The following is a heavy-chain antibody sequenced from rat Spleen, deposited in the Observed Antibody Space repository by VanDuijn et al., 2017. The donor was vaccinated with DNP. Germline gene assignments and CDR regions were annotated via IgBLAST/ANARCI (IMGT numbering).Heavy chain of an antibody. CDR3: TIYYNTGDNWFAY. CDR2: ISFDGGST. Sequence: EVQLVESGGDLVRPGRSLKLSCAASGFTFSDYYMAWVRQAPTRGLECVAYISFDGGSTYYGDSVKGRFTISRDNAKNTLYLQMNSLRSEDTATYYCTIYYNTGDNWFAYWGQGTLVTVSS. CDR1: GFTFSDYY. D-gene: IGHD1-1*01. V-gene: IGHV5-20*01. J-gene: IGHJ3*01.